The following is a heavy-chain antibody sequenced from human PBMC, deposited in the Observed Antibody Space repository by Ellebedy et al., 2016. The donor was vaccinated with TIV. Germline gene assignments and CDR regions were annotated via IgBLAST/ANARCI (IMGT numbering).Heavy chain of an antibody. D-gene: IGHD6-19*01. Sequence: AASVKVSCKASGYTFTSYYMHWVRQAPGEGLEWMGIINPSGGSTNYAQKLQGRVTMTRDTSTSTVYMELSSLRSEDTAVYYCARARSSGWLHTPDYWGQGTLVTVSS. V-gene: IGHV1-46*04. CDR3: ARARSSGWLHTPDY. CDR2: INPSGGST. J-gene: IGHJ4*02. CDR1: GYTFTSYY.